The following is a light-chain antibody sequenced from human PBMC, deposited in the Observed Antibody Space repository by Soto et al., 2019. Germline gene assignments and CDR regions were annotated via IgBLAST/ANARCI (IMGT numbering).Light chain of an antibody. J-gene: IGKJ1*01. CDR2: DAS. CDR1: QSVSSY. CDR3: HQRSNWALT. Sequence: EIVLTQSPATLSLSPGERATLSCRASQSVSSYLAWYQQKPGQAPRLLIYDASNRATGIPARFSGSGSGTDFTLTISSLEPEDFAVYYCHQRSNWALTFGQGTKVEIQ. V-gene: IGKV3-11*01.